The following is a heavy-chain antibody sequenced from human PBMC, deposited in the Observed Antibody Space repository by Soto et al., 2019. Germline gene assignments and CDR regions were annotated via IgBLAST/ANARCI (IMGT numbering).Heavy chain of an antibody. J-gene: IGHJ5*02. CDR2: IYYSGST. CDR1: GGSISSSSYY. V-gene: IGHV4-39*01. CDR3: AGRDDYDILTGLLDWFDP. D-gene: IGHD3-9*01. Sequence: SETLSLTCTVSGGSISSSSYYWGWIRQPPGKGLEWIGSIYYSGSTYYNPSLKSRVTISVDTSKNQFSLKLSSVTAADTAVYYCAGRDDYDILTGLLDWFDPWGQGTLVTVSS.